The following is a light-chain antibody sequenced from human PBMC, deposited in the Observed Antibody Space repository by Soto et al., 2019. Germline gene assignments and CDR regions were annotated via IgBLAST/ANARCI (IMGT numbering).Light chain of an antibody. Sequence: EIVLTQSPGTLSLSPGERTTLSCRASQSVSSNFLDWYQQKPGQAPRLLIYGASSRATGIPDRFSGSGFGTDFTLTISKVEPEDFAVYYCQQYGTPRSVTFGQGTRLEIK. V-gene: IGKV3-20*01. CDR2: GAS. CDR3: QQYGTPRSVT. J-gene: IGKJ5*01. CDR1: QSVSSNF.